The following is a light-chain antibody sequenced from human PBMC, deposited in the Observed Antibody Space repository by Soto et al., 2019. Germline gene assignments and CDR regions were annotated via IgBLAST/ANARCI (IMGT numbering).Light chain of an antibody. CDR2: DAS. CDR3: QQDNDVPYT. J-gene: IGKJ1*01. CDR1: QSVGSN. V-gene: IGKV3-15*01. Sequence: NVLTQSLVTLSSSTGEGATLSCWASQSVGSNLAWFQQKPGQAPRLLIHDASTWATDMSARFSGSGSGTEFTLTIISLQSENFTVYICQQDNDVPYTFGQGAKVEI.